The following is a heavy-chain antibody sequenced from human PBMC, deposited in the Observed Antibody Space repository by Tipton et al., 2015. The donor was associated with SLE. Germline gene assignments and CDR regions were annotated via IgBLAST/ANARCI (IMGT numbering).Heavy chain of an antibody. V-gene: IGHV4-59*08. J-gene: IGHJ4*02. CDR2: LYYTGTT. D-gene: IGHD5-12*01. CDR3: ARLREELRWDSGSERPIAVDN. CDR1: GGSINSYY. Sequence: TLSLTCTVSGGSINSYYLSWVRQPPGKGLEWIGYLYYTGTTNYNPSLKSRVTLSVDTSKNQFSLKLTSVTAADTAVYYCARLREELRWDSGSERPIAVDNWGQGTLVTVSS.